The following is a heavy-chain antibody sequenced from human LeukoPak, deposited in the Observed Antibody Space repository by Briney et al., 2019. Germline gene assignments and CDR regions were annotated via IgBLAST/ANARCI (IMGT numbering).Heavy chain of an antibody. CDR2: IIVSGGSA. Sequence: PGGSLRLSCAASGFTFSSYAMSWVRQAPGKGLEWVSAIIVSGGSAYYADSVKGRFTISRDNSKNTLYLQMNSLRAEDTAVYYCAGEIVYCSGGSCYTDFDYWGQGTLVTVSS. J-gene: IGHJ4*02. CDR3: AGEIVYCSGGSCYTDFDY. CDR1: GFTFSSYA. D-gene: IGHD2-15*01. V-gene: IGHV3-23*01.